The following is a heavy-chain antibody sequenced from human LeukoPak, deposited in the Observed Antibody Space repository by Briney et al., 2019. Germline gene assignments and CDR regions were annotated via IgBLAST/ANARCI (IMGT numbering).Heavy chain of an antibody. CDR1: GFTLSRNA. CDR2: ISYDGSSE. V-gene: IGHV3-30*18. Sequence: GGSLRLSCVASGFTLSRNAMHWVRQAPGKGLEWVALISYDGSSESYADSVKGRFTISRDNSKNTLYLQMNSLRAEDTAVYYCAKSLPAARYYFASWGQGTLVTVSS. J-gene: IGHJ4*02. D-gene: IGHD6-6*01. CDR3: AKSLPAARYYFAS.